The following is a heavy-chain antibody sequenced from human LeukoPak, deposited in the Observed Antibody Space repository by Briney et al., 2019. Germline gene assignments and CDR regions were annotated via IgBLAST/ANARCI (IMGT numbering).Heavy chain of an antibody. J-gene: IGHJ4*02. CDR1: GFTFSSYD. Sequence: GGSLSLSCAASGFTFSSYDLPWVRQAKGKGLKWFSAIGTAGDTYYPGSVKGRFTISRENAKNSLYLQMNSLRAGDTAVYYCARGHGIVGATLHFDYWGQGTLVTVSS. CDR3: ARGHGIVGATLHFDY. D-gene: IGHD1-26*01. CDR2: IGTAGDT. V-gene: IGHV3-13*01.